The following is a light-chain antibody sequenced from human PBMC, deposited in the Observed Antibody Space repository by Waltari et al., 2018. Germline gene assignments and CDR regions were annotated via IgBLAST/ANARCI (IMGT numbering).Light chain of an antibody. CDR3: QSFDNMLSGGVV. CDR1: TSNIGAGHD. V-gene: IGLV1-40*01. Sequence: QSVLTQPPSVSGTPGQRVTISCSGSTSNIGAGHDVHWYQHLPGTTPNILIYGNNNRPSGVPDRFSGSKSGTSASLAITGLQADDEADYFCQSFDNMLSGGVVFGGGTKLAVL. CDR2: GNN. J-gene: IGLJ2*01.